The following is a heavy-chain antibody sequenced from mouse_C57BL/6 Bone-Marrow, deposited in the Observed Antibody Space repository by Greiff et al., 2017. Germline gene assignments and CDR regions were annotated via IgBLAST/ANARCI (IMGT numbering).Heavy chain of an antibody. V-gene: IGHV1-69*01. CDR1: GYTFTSYW. J-gene: IGHJ2*01. Sequence: VQLQQPGAELVMPGASVKLSCKASGYTFTSYWMHWVKQRPGQGLEWIGEIDPSDSYTNYNQKFKGKSTLTVDKSSSTAYMQLSSLTSEDAAVYYCARSDYGSRYGGYWGQGTTLTVSS. CDR2: IDPSDSYT. CDR3: ARSDYGSRYGGY. D-gene: IGHD1-1*01.